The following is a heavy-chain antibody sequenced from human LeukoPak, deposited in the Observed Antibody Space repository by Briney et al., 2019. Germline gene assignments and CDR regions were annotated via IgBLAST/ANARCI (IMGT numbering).Heavy chain of an antibody. CDR3: VIDRSFTSGWYPRGYFDY. V-gene: IGHV1-18*01. CDR1: GYTFTKYG. D-gene: IGHD6-19*01. J-gene: IGHJ4*02. CDR2: VSAYNRNT. Sequence: ASVKVSCKTSGYTFTKYGISWVRQAPGQGFEWVGWVSAYNRNTSYAQKLQGRVTMTTDTSTSTAYMEVRNLRSDDTAIYYCVIDRSFTSGWYPRGYFDYWGQGTLVTVSS.